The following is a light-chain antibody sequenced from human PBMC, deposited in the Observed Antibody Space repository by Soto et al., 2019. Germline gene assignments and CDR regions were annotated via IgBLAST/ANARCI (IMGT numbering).Light chain of an antibody. Sequence: QSALTQPASVSGSPGQSITISCTGTSGDIGSYTYVSWYQQYPGKAPKLLISEVTNRPSGVSNRFSGSKSGNTASLTISGLQAEDEAEYYCCSYAGSRTHVLFGGGTKLTVL. J-gene: IGLJ2*01. V-gene: IGLV2-23*02. CDR2: EVT. CDR3: CSYAGSRTHVL. CDR1: SGDIGSYTY.